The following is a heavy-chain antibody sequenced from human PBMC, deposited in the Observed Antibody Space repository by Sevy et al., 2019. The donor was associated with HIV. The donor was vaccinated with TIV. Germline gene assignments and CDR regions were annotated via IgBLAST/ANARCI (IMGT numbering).Heavy chain of an antibody. Sequence: SETLSLPCSVSGGTIVSSGHYWGWIRQTPGKGLEWIGSIYYNGHTYYNPSLNSRLTISIDTSKNQFSLNLSSVTAADTAIYFCAREAGGYDYDYGMDVWGQGTTVTVSS. D-gene: IGHD5-12*01. J-gene: IGHJ6*02. V-gene: IGHV4-39*02. CDR2: IYYNGHT. CDR3: AREAGGYDYDYGMDV. CDR1: GGTIVSSGHY.